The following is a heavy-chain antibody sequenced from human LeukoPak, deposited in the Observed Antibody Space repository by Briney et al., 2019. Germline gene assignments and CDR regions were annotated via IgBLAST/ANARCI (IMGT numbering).Heavy chain of an antibody. CDR1: VCTFSSYA. CDR2: IIPIFCTA. V-gene: IGHV1-69*05. CDR3: ARAALGGVSSGMGY. J-gene: IGHJ4*02. D-gene: IGHD3-22*01. Sequence: SVKVSCKASVCTFSSYAISWVRQAPGPGLGGMGGIIPIFCTANYPQKLQGRVTITTDEYTSTAYMEPSSLRSEDTAVYYCARAALGGVSSGMGYWGQGTLVTVSS.